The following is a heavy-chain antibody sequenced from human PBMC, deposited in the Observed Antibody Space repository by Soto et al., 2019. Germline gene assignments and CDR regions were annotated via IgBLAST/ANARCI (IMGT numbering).Heavy chain of an antibody. CDR1: GGSISSSSYY. V-gene: IGHV4-39*01. D-gene: IGHD3-9*01. CDR2: IYYSGST. Sequence: TSETLSLTCTVSGGSISSSSYYWGWIRQPPGKGLEWIGSIYYSGSTYYNPSLKSRVTISVDTSKNQFSLKLSSVTAADTAVYYCARLPYYEILTGYYNGDNWFDPWGQGTLVTVSS. CDR3: ARLPYYEILTGYYNGDNWFDP. J-gene: IGHJ5*02.